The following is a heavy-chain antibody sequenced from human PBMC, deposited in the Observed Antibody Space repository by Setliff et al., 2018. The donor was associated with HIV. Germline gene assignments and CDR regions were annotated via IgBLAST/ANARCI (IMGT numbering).Heavy chain of an antibody. J-gene: IGHJ4*02. Sequence: PSETLSLTCAVSGYSISSSHWWGWIRQPPGKGLEWIGYIYYSGSTNYNPSLKSRVTMSVDTSKNRFSLKLSSVTAADTAVYYCASFFVTTVTNQDYWGQGTPVTVSS. CDR2: IYYSGST. CDR3: ASFFVTTVTNQDY. CDR1: GYSISSSHW. V-gene: IGHV4-28*01. D-gene: IGHD4-17*01.